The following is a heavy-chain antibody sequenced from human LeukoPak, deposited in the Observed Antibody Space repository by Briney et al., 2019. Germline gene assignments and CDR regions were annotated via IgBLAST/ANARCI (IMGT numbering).Heavy chain of an antibody. Sequence: GASVKVSCKASGGTFSSYAISRVRQAPGQGLEWMGGIIPIFGTANYAQKFQGRVTITADESTSTAYMELSSLSSEDTAVYYCARALSTRNPTYYFDYWGQGTLVTVSS. CDR2: IIPIFGTA. J-gene: IGHJ4*02. CDR1: GGTFSSYA. CDR3: ARALSTRNPTYYFDY. D-gene: IGHD2/OR15-2a*01. V-gene: IGHV1-69*13.